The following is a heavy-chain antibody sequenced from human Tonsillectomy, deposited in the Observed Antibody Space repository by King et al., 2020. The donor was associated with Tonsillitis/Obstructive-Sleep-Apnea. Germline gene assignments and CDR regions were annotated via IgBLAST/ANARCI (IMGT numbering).Heavy chain of an antibody. J-gene: IGHJ4*02. Sequence: QLQESGPGLVKPSQTLSLTCTVSGGSISSGGYYWSWIRQHPGKGLEWIGYIYYSGSTYYNPSLKSRVTISVDTSKNQFSLKLSSVTAADTAVYYCARDVGDVYNQLGLVFDYWGQGTLVTVSS. CDR3: ARDVGDVYNQLGLVFDY. V-gene: IGHV4-31*03. CDR1: GGSISSGGYY. D-gene: IGHD5-24*01. CDR2: IYYSGST.